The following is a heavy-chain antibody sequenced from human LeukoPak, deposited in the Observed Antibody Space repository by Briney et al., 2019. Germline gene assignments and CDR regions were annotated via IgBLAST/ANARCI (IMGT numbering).Heavy chain of an antibody. D-gene: IGHD1-1*01. J-gene: IGHJ6*03. CDR3: GGNDRNYYYYYIDV. CDR1: GGSISNYY. Sequence: PSETLSLTCTVSGGSISNYYWNWVRQPPGKGLEWIGYIYYSGGTNYNPYLKRRVTISVETSRKQFSLMLISAAAADTAVFYFGGNDRNYYYYYIDVWGKGTP. CDR2: IYYSGGT. V-gene: IGHV4-59*01.